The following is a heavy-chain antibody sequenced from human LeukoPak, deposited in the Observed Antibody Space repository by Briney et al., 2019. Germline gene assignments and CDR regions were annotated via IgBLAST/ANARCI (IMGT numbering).Heavy chain of an antibody. V-gene: IGHV3-48*02. CDR1: GFTFSSYS. D-gene: IGHD5-24*01. J-gene: IGHJ4*02. CDR2: ISTSSSTI. CDR3: AREGIDGYNYFDY. Sequence: PGGSLRLSCAASGFTFSSYSMNWVRQAPGKGLEWISYISTSSSTIYYADSMKGRFTISRDNAKNSLYLQMNSLRDEDTTVYYCAREGIDGYNYFDYWGRGTLVTVSS.